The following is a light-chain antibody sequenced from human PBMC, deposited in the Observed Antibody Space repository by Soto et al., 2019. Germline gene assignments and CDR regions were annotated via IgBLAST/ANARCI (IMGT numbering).Light chain of an antibody. V-gene: IGKV3-20*01. CDR3: QQYDSSPWT. CDR2: GAS. J-gene: IGKJ1*01. Sequence: EIVLTHSPGTLSLSPGERATPSCRASQSVSSSYLAWYQQKPGQAPRPLIDGASSRAIGIPDRFSGRGSGTDFALAMSRLEPEDFAVYYFQQYDSSPWTFGQGTKVEIK. CDR1: QSVSSSY.